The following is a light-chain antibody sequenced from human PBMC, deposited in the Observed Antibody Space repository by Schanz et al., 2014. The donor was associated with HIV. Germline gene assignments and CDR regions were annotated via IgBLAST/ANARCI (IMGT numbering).Light chain of an antibody. Sequence: QLVLTQSSSASASLGSSVKLTCTLSSGHSSYIIAWHQQQPGKAPRYLMKLEGSGSYNKGSGVPDRFSGSSSGADRYLTISSLQSEDEADYYCQTWGTGIVVFGGGTKLTVL. J-gene: IGLJ2*01. CDR2: LEGSGSY. CDR1: SGHSSYI. V-gene: IGLV4-60*03. CDR3: QTWGTGIVV.